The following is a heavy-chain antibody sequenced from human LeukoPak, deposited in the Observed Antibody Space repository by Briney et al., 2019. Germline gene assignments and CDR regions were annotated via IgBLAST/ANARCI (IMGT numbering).Heavy chain of an antibody. CDR1: GYTFTSYY. CDR3: ARVVGPRLRYCSSTSCYWTYYYYMDV. D-gene: IGHD2-2*01. V-gene: IGHV1-46*01. CDR2: INPSGGST. Sequence: ASVKVSCKASGYTFTSYYMHWVRQAPGQGLEWMGIINPSGGSTSYAQKFQGRVTMTRDMSTSTVYMELSSLRSEDTAVYYCARVVGPRLRYCSSTSCYWTYYYYMDVWGKGTTVTISS. J-gene: IGHJ6*03.